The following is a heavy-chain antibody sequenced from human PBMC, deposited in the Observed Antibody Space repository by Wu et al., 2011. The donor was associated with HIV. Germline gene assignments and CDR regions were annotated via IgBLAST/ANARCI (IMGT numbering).Heavy chain of an antibody. CDR1: GGTFSSYG. CDR2: IIPVFGTA. J-gene: IGHJ1*01. V-gene: IGHV1-69*14. CDR3: ARGYYGSKAGYFQY. D-gene: IGHD4-17*01. Sequence: QVQLVQSGAEVKKPGSSVKVSCKASGGTFSSYGISWVRQAPGQGLEWMGRIIPVFGTAKYAQKFQGRVTITADKSTTTAYMELSSLRSEDTAVYYCARGYYGSKAGYFQYWGQGTLVTVSS.